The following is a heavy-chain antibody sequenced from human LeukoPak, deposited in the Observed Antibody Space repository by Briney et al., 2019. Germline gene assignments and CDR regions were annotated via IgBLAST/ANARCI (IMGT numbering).Heavy chain of an antibody. CDR3: AKDRELLFAHCWFDL. V-gene: IGHV3-23*01. CDR1: GFTFATYA. J-gene: IGHJ5*02. D-gene: IGHD3-10*01. CDR2: ISISSVDS. Sequence: GGSLRLSCAASGFTFATYAMSWVRQAPGKGLEWVGGISISSVDSYYADSVKGRFSISRDDSKNTLYLQMNRLRDEDTAIYYCAKDRELLFAHCWFDLGGQGTLVTVSS.